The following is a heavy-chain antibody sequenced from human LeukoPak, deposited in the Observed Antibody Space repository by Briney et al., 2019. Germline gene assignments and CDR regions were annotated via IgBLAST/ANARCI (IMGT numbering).Heavy chain of an antibody. CDR3: AKDEDPYGSGSYWDY. V-gene: IGHV3-23*01. CDR1: GFTFSSYA. Sequence: GGSLRLSCAASGFTFSSYAMSWVRQAPGKGLEWASAISGSGGSTYYADSVKGRFTISRDNSKNTLYLQMNSLRAEDTAVYYCAKDEDPYGSGSYWDYWGQGTLVTVSS. CDR2: ISGSGGST. J-gene: IGHJ4*02. D-gene: IGHD3-10*01.